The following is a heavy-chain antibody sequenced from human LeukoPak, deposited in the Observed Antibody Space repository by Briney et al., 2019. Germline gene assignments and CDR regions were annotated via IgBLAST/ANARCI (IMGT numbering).Heavy chain of an antibody. D-gene: IGHD6-19*01. CDR1: GGSISSSSYY. J-gene: IGHJ6*02. V-gene: IGHV4-39*01. CDR2: IYYSGST. Sequence: SETLSLSCTVSGGSISSSSYYWGWIRQPPGKGLEWIGSIYYSGSTYYNPSLKSRVTISVDTSKNQFSLKPSSVTAADTAVYYCARVRWVAGTHYYGMDVWGQGTTVTVSS. CDR3: ARVRWVAGTHYYGMDV.